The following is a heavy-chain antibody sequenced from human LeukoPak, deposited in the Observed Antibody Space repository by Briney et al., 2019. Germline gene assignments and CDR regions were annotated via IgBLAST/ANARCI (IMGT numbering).Heavy chain of an antibody. CDR2: IYYSGST. CDR1: GGSISSYY. J-gene: IGHJ4*02. D-gene: IGHD3-3*01. CDR3: ARLGAGPTYYDFWSGYSSFYFDY. Sequence: PSETLSLTCTVSGGSISSYYWSWIRQPPGKGLKWIGYIYYSGSTNYNPSLKSRVTISVDTSKNQFSLKLSSVTAADTAVYYCARLGAGPTYYDFWSGYSSFYFDYWGQGTLVTVSS. V-gene: IGHV4-59*08.